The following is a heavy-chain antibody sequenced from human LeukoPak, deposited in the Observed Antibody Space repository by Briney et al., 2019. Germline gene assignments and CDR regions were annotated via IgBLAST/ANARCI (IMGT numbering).Heavy chain of an antibody. Sequence: GGSLRLSCAASGFTFSSYGMHWVRQAPGKGLEWVSSISSSSSYIYYADSVKGRFTISRDNAKNSLYLQMNSLRAEDTAVYYCARDSQYYYDSSGYKFWGQGTMVTVSS. CDR2: ISSSSSYI. D-gene: IGHD3-22*01. CDR1: GFTFSSYG. J-gene: IGHJ3*01. CDR3: ARDSQYYYDSSGYKF. V-gene: IGHV3-21*01.